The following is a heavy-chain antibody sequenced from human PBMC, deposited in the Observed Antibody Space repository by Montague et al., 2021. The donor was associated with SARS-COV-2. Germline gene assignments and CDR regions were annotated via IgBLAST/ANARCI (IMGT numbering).Heavy chain of an antibody. CDR2: ISYDGSNK. CDR3: ARSAWGGYRDAFDI. V-gene: IGHV3-30-3*01. J-gene: IGHJ3*02. Sequence: SLRLSCAASGFTFSSYAMHWVRQAPGQGLEWVAVISYDGSNKYYSDSVKGLFTISRDNSKNTLYLQMNSLRAEDTAVYYCARSAWGGYRDAFDIWGQGTMVTVSS. CDR1: GFTFSSYA. D-gene: IGHD3-16*02.